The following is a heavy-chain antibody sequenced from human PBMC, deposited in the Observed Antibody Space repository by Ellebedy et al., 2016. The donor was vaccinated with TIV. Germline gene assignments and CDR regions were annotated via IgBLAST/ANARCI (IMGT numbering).Heavy chain of an antibody. D-gene: IGHD2-2*01. J-gene: IGHJ4*02. CDR2: VTGNGGTT. CDR3: ATDLSSRSN. Sequence: PGGSLRLSCAASGFTFSSYWMSWVRQAPGKGLEWVSAVTGNGGTTYSADSVKGRFTISRDNSKNTLSLQMNSLRAEDTAMYYCATDLSSRSNWGQGTLVTVSS. V-gene: IGHV3-23*01. CDR1: GFTFSSYW.